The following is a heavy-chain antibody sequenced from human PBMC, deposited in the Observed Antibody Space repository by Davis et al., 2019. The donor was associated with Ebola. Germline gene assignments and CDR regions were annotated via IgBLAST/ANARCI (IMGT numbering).Heavy chain of an antibody. J-gene: IGHJ4*02. Sequence: GGSLRLSCAASGFSFKDFGMHWVRQAPGKGLEWVAFIWYDGRNQHYIDSVKGRFTISRDNSKNTLYLNMNNLRLEDTAVYYCAKDPAGHAAGDDYWGQGTLVTVSS. CDR1: GFSFKDFG. D-gene: IGHD2-2*01. V-gene: IGHV3-30*02. CDR3: AKDPAGHAAGDDY. CDR2: IWYDGRNQ.